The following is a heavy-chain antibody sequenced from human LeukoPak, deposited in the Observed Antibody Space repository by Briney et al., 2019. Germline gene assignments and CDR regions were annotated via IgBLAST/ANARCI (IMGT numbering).Heavy chain of an antibody. CDR3: GREGGVWGEGYFDY. V-gene: IGHV3-11*01. CDR1: GFTFSDSY. Sequence: PGGSLRLSCAASGFTFSDSYMSWIRQVPGKGLEWVAYISDSADTIYYADSVKGRFTISRDNAKNSMYLQMNSLRAEDTAVYYCGREGGVWGEGYFDYWGQGTLVTVSS. J-gene: IGHJ4*02. D-gene: IGHD3-16*01. CDR2: ISDSADTI.